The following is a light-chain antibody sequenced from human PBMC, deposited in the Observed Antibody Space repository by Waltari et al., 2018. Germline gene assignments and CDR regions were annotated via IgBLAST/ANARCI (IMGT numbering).Light chain of an antibody. CDR1: SSNIGSSD. Sequence: QSVLTQPPSVPAAPGQKVTISCAGSSSNIGSSDVSWYQQVPGTAPKLLIFETILRPSGIPDRFSGSKSGTSATLDITGLQTGDEANYYCATWDTSLSAGVFGGGTKLTVL. CDR3: ATWDTSLSAGV. J-gene: IGLJ3*02. CDR2: ETI. V-gene: IGLV1-51*02.